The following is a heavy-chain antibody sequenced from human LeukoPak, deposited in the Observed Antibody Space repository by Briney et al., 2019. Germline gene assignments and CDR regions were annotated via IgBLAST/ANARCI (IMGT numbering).Heavy chain of an antibody. CDR2: INHSGST. V-gene: IGHV4-34*01. CDR3: ARGTITFGGVIPPGY. D-gene: IGHD3-16*02. Sequence: PSETLSLTCAVDGGSFSGYYWSWIRQPPGKGLEWIGEINHSGSTNYNPSLKSRVTISVDTSKNQFSLKLSSVTAADTAVYYCARGTITFGGVIPPGYWGQGTLVTVSS. CDR1: GGSFSGYY. J-gene: IGHJ4*02.